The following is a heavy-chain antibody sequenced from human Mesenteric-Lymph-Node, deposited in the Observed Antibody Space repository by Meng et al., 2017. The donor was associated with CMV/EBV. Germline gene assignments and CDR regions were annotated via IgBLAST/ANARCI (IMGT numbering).Heavy chain of an antibody. V-gene: IGHV3-30-3*01. Sequence: GESLKISCAASGFTFSSYAMHWVRQAPGKGLGWVAVISYDGSNKYYADSVKGRFTISRDNSKNTLYLQMNSLIAEDTAVYYCARQSAVAGTYWGQGTLVTVSS. J-gene: IGHJ4*02. CDR3: ARQSAVAGTY. CDR1: GFTFSSYA. CDR2: ISYDGSNK. D-gene: IGHD6-19*01.